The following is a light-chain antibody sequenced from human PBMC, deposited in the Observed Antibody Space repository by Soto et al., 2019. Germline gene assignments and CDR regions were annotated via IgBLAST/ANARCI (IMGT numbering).Light chain of an antibody. CDR1: QSAGTK. CDR2: ASS. V-gene: IGKV3-15*01. J-gene: IGKJ4*01. Sequence: EIVMTQSPATLSVSPGERATLSCRASQSAGTKLAWYQQKPGQAPRLLLYASSTRATGIPVRFSGSGSGTEFTLTISSLQSEDFAVYYCQHYNNWPLLTFGGGTKVEIK. CDR3: QHYNNWPLLT.